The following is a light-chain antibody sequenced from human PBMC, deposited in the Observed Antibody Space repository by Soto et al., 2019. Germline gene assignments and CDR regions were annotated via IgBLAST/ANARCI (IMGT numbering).Light chain of an antibody. CDR2: EVS. CDR1: SSDVGAYNY. J-gene: IGLJ1*01. Sequence: QSVLTQPASVSGSPGQSITISCTGTSSDVGAYNYVSWYQQHPGKAPKLMIHEVSNRPSGVSHRFSGSKSDNTASLTISGLQTDDEADYYCSSYTSSRTLVFGTGTKVTVL. V-gene: IGLV2-14*01. CDR3: SSYTSSRTLV.